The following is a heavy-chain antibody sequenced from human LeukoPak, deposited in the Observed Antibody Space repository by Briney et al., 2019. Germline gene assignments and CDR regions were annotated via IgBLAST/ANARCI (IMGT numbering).Heavy chain of an antibody. V-gene: IGHV3-30*02. D-gene: IGHD3-3*01. CDR3: AKGDLYYYYYMDV. CDR2: IRYDGSNK. CDR1: GFTFSSYG. Sequence: GGSLRLSCAASGFTFSSYGMHWVRQAPGKGLEWVAFIRYDGSNKYYADSVKGRFTISRDNSKNTLYLQMNSLRAEDTAVYYCAKGDLYYYYYMDVWGKGTTVTVSS. J-gene: IGHJ6*03.